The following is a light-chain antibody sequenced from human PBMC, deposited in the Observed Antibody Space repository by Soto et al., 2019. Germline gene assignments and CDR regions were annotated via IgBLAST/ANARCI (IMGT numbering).Light chain of an antibody. CDR3: QQYSSYPHT. CDR2: KAS. Sequence: DIRMTQSPSTLSASVGDRVTITCRASQSINMWLAWYQQKPGKAPKLLIYKASFLESGVPSRLSGSGSGTDFTLTIRSLQPDDSATYYCQQYSSYPHTFGQGTKLAIK. J-gene: IGKJ2*01. CDR1: QSINMW. V-gene: IGKV1-5*03.